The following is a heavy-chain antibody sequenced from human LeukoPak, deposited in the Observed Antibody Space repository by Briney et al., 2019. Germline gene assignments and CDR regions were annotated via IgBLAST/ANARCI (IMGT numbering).Heavy chain of an antibody. D-gene: IGHD3-22*01. Sequence: GASVKVSCKASGYTFTSYYMHWVRQAPGQGLEWMGIINPSGGSTSYAQKFQGRVTMTRDTSTSTVYMELSSLRSEDTAVYYCARVRTTYYYDSSGYYYDIKPGGAFDYWGRGTLVTVSS. CDR1: GYTFTSYY. CDR3: ARVRTTYYYDSSGYYYDIKPGGAFDY. CDR2: INPSGGST. V-gene: IGHV1-46*01. J-gene: IGHJ4*02.